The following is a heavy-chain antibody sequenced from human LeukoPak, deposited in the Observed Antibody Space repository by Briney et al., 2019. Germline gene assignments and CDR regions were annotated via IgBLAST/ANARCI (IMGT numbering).Heavy chain of an antibody. D-gene: IGHD6-13*01. CDR1: GFTVSNNY. V-gene: IGHV3-66*01. CDR2: IYSGDNT. Sequence: GGSLRLSCAASGFTVSNNYMSWVRRAPGKGLEWVSVIYSGDNTFYADSVKGRFTISRDNSKNTLYLQMNSLRVEDTAVYYCARDQGAAAGNWGQGTLVTVSS. CDR3: ARDQGAAAGN. J-gene: IGHJ4*02.